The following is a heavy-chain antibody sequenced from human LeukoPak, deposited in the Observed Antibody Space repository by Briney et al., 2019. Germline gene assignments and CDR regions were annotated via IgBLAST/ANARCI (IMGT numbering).Heavy chain of an antibody. V-gene: IGHV3-21*04. D-gene: IGHD3-22*01. CDR1: GFTFSSYS. J-gene: IGHJ1*01. CDR3: AKRDHYDSSGYAPLFQH. Sequence: GGSLRLSCAASGFTFSSYSMNWVRQAPGKGLEWVSSISSSSSSYIYYADSVKGRFTISRDNAKNSLYLQMNSLRDEDTAVYYCAKRDHYDSSGYAPLFQHWGQGTLVTVSS. CDR2: ISSSSSSYI.